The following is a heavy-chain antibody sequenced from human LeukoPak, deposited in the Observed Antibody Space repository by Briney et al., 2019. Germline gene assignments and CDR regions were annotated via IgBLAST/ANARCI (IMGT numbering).Heavy chain of an antibody. V-gene: IGHV7-4-1*02. Sequence: ASVKVSCKASGYTFTDSALNWVRQAPGQGLEWMGWINTNTGNPTYAQGFTGRCVFSLDTSVSTAYLQISSLEAEDTGVYYCARVFSRSSGWYMRYWGQGTLVTVSS. CDR2: INTNTGNP. J-gene: IGHJ4*02. D-gene: IGHD6-19*01. CDR1: GYTFTDSA. CDR3: ARVFSRSSGWYMRY.